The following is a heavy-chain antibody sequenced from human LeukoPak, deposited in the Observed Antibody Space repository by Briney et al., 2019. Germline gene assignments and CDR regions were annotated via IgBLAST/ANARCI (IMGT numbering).Heavy chain of an antibody. D-gene: IGHD3-22*01. J-gene: IGHJ5*02. CDR3: ARRSDYYDSSGYYAPDMYNWFDP. Sequence: GGSLRLSCAASGFTFSSYSMNWVRQAPGKGLEWVSYISSSSSTIYYADSVKGRFTISRDNAKNSLYLQMNSLRDEDTAVYYCARRSDYYDSSGYYAPDMYNWFDPWGQGTLVTVSS. CDR2: ISSSSSTI. V-gene: IGHV3-48*02. CDR1: GFTFSSYS.